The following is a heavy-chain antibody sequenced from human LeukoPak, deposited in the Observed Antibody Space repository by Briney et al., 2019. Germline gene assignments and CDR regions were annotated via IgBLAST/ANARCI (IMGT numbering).Heavy chain of an antibody. CDR1: GYTFTGYY. CDR3: ARDKSHSPRNYDFWSGYYTPFDY. CDR2: INPNSGGT. Sequence: ASVKVSCKASGYTFTGYYMHWVRQAPGQGLELMGWINPNSGGTNYAQKFQGRVTMTRDTSISTAYMELRSLRSDDTAVYYCARDKSHSPRNYDFWSGYYTPFDYWGQGTLVTVSS. J-gene: IGHJ4*02. D-gene: IGHD3-3*01. V-gene: IGHV1-2*02.